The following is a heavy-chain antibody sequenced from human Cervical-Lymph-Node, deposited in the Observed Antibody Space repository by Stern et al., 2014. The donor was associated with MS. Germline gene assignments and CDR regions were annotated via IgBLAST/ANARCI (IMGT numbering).Heavy chain of an antibody. CDR2: INAGNGNT. CDR3: SREPLYGMDV. Sequence: QAGGEEKKPGASEKGSCKASGYTFNSYAMHWGRQAPGQRLEWMGWINAGNGNTKYSQKFQGRVTITRDTSPSPAYIELSSLRSEDTAVYYCSREPLYGMDVWGQGTTVTVSS. V-gene: IGHV1-3*05. J-gene: IGHJ6*02. CDR1: GYTFNSYA.